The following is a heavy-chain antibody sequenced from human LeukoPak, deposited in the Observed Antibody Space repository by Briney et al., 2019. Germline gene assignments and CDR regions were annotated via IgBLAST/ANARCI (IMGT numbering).Heavy chain of an antibody. V-gene: IGHV1-18*01. J-gene: IGHJ6*02. CDR3: AREWGFGYCSSTSCPNYMDV. Sequence: ASVKVSCKASGYTFTSYGISWARQAPGQGLEWMGWISAYNGNTNYAQKLQGRVTMTTDTSTSTAYMELRSLRSDDTAVYYCAREWGFGYCSSTSCPNYMDVWGQGTTVTVSS. CDR1: GYTFTSYG. CDR2: ISAYNGNT. D-gene: IGHD2-2*01.